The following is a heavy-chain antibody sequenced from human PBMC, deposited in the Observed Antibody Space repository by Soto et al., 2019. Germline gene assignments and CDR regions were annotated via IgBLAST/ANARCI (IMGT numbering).Heavy chain of an antibody. V-gene: IGHV1-24*01. CDR1: GYTLTELS. Sequence: ASVKVSCKVSGYTLTELSMHWVRQAPGKGLEWMGGFDPEDGETIYAQKFQGRVTMTEDTSTDTAYMELSSLRSEDTAVYYCATDNLLWSNFDYWGQGTLVTVSS. J-gene: IGHJ4*02. D-gene: IGHD3-10*01. CDR2: FDPEDGET. CDR3: ATDNLLWSNFDY.